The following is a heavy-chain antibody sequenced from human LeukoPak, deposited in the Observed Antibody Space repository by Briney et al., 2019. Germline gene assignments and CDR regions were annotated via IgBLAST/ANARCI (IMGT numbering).Heavy chain of an antibody. Sequence: PGGSLRLSCAASGFTFDSSWMSWVRQAPGKGLEWVANIKQDGSDKYYVDSVKGRFTISRDHAENSLSLQMNSLRAEDTAVYYCARLSTAAPDSDYWGQGTLVTVSS. J-gene: IGHJ4*02. D-gene: IGHD6-25*01. V-gene: IGHV3-7*01. CDR1: GFTFDSSW. CDR2: IKQDGSDK. CDR3: ARLSTAAPDSDY.